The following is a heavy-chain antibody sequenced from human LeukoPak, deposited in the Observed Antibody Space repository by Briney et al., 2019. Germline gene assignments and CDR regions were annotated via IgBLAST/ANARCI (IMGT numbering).Heavy chain of an antibody. D-gene: IGHD5-18*01. J-gene: IGHJ3*02. CDR1: GGSISSSSYY. Sequence: SETLSLTCTVSGGSISSSSYYWGWIRQPPGKGLEGIGSIYYSGSTYYNPSLKSRVTISVDTSKNQFSLKLSSVTAADTAVYYCARFIGYSYGKDAFDIWGQGTMVTVSS. CDR3: ARFIGYSYGKDAFDI. CDR2: IYYSGST. V-gene: IGHV4-39*07.